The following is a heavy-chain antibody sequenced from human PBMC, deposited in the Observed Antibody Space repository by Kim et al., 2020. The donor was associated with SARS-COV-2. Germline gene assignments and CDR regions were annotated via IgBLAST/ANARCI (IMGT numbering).Heavy chain of an antibody. CDR2: ISYDGSNK. CDR3: AKDKQAIGYYYDSSGYYYFDY. J-gene: IGHJ4*02. Sequence: GGSLRLSCAASGFTFSSYGMHWVRQAPGKGLEWVAVISYDGSNKYYADSVKGRFTISRDNSKNTLYLQMNSLRAEDTAVYYCAKDKQAIGYYYDSSGYYYFDYWGQGTLVTVSS. V-gene: IGHV3-30*18. D-gene: IGHD3-22*01. CDR1: GFTFSSYG.